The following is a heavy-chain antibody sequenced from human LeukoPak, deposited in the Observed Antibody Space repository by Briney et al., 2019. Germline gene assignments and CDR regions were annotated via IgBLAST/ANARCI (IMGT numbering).Heavy chain of an antibody. CDR3: ARSTQWELLRYFDY. V-gene: IGHV5-51*01. D-gene: IGHD1-26*01. CDR2: IYPGDSNT. J-gene: IGHJ4*02. Sequence: GVPLKISCKGSGYSVTSYWIGWVRQMARKGLEWLGSIYPGDSNTRYSPPFQGQVTISADKSINTAYLQWSSLKASDTALYYCARSTQWELLRYFDYWGQGTLVTVSS. CDR1: GYSVTSYW.